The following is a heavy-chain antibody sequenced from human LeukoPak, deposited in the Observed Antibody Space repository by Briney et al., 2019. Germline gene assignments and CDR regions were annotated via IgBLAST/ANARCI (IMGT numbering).Heavy chain of an antibody. J-gene: IGHJ4*02. CDR2: VSRSGAAT. CDR1: AFTLRSYA. V-gene: IGHV3-23*01. D-gene: IGHD6-13*01. CDR3: ARDTLGLPGTRYFFDS. Sequence: PGGSLRLSCATSAFTLRSYAMTWVRQAPGRGLEWVSSVSRSGAATFYADSVKGRFTISRDNSKNTLYLQMYSLRAEDTALYYCARDTLGLPGTRYFFDSWGQGTLVTVSS.